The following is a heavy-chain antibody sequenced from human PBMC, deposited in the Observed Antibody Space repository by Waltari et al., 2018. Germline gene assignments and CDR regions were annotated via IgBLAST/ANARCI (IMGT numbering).Heavy chain of an antibody. Sequence: QVQLQQWGAGLLKPSETLSLTCAVSGGSFSNYYWSGIRQSPGKGLEWIGEINHSGSTHINPALKSLVTIVLDTSRNQFSLKVRSVTAADAAVYYCAGMRFNYYYYYHMDVWGNGTTVTVSS. CDR1: GGSFSNYY. J-gene: IGHJ6*03. V-gene: IGHV4-34*01. CDR3: AGMRFNYYYYYHMDV. D-gene: IGHD3-10*01. CDR2: INHSGST.